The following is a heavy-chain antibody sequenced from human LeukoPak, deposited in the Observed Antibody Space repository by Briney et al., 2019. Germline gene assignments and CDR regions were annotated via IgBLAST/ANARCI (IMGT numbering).Heavy chain of an antibody. V-gene: IGHV1-8*01. D-gene: IGHD1-26*01. CDR2: MNPNSGNT. J-gene: IGHJ5*01. CDR1: GYTFTSYD. Sequence: ASVKVSCKASGYTFTSYDINWVRQATGQGLEWMGWMNPNSGNTGYAQKFQGRVTMTRNTSISTAYMELSSLRSEDTAVYYCARGRYSGSYYSTNNWFDSWGQGTLVTVSS. CDR3: ARGRYSGSYYSTNNWFDS.